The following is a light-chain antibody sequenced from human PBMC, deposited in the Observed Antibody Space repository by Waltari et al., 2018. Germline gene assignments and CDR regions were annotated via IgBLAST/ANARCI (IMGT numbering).Light chain of an antibody. V-gene: IGLV1-44*01. CDR3: AAWDDRLNGGV. CDR2: GNY. Sequence: QSVLPQPPSASGTPGQTVTIPCSGGSSNLGPHTVNWYRQVTGAAPKLLIYGNYQRPSGVPARFSGSKSGTSASLAISGLQSEDEADYYCAAWDDRLNGGVFGGGTKLTVL. J-gene: IGLJ3*02. CDR1: SSNLGPHT.